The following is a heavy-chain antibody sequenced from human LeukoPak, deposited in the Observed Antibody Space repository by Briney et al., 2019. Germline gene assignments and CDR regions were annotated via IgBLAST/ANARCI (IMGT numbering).Heavy chain of an antibody. D-gene: IGHD3-22*01. V-gene: IGHV1-46*01. CDR1: GYTFTSYY. CDR2: INPSGGST. J-gene: IGHJ4*02. CDR3: AGDYYDSSGYYLPVDY. Sequence: ASVKVSCKASGYTFTSYYMHWVRQAPGQGLEWMGIINPSGGSTSYAQKFQGRVTITADESTSTAYMELSSLRSEDTAVYYCAGDYYDSSGYYLPVDYWGQGTLVTVSS.